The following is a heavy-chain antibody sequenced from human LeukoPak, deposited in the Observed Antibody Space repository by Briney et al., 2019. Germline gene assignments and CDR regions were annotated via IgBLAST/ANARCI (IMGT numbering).Heavy chain of an antibody. CDR2: INSDGSTT. J-gene: IGHJ3*02. V-gene: IGHV3-74*01. CDR3: ARGDTSLQRNDALDI. D-gene: IGHD2/OR15-2a*01. Sequence: PGGSLRLACAASGFTFSGYWMHWVRQAPGKGLVWVSCINSDGSTTTHADSVQGRFTLSRDNAKNTLYFQMNSLRAEDTALYYCARGDTSLQRNDALDIGGQGTMVSVSS. CDR1: GFTFSGYW.